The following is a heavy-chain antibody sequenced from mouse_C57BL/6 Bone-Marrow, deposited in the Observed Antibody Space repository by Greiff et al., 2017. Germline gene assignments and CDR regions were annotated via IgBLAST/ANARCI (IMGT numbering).Heavy chain of an antibody. CDR3: ARSLDLWYFDV. Sequence: EVKLMESEGGLVQPGSSMKLSCTASGFTFSDYYMAWVRQVPEKGLEWVANINYDGSSTYYLDSLKSRFILSRDNAKNILYLQMSSLKSEDTATYCCARSLDLWYFDVWGTGTTVTVSS. CDR2: INYDGSST. V-gene: IGHV5-16*01. J-gene: IGHJ1*03. CDR1: GFTFSDYY. D-gene: IGHD4-1*01.